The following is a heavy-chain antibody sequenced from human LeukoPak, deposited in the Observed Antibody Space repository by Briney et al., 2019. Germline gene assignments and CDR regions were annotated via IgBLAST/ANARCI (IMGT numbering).Heavy chain of an antibody. J-gene: IGHJ3*02. CDR1: GYTFTNYW. CDR2: IYPADSDT. D-gene: IGHD1-26*01. V-gene: IGHV5-51*01. CDR3: ARHEWELPQDAFDI. Sequence: GESLKISCQVSGYTFTNYWIGWVRQMPGKGLESMGIIYPADSDTTYSPSFQGQVTVSADKSISTVYLQWSSLKASDTAMYYCARHEWELPQDAFDIWGQGTMVTSLQ.